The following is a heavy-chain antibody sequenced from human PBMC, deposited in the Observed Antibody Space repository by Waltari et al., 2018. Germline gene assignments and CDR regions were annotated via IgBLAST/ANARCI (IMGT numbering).Heavy chain of an antibody. V-gene: IGHV4-39*07. CDR2: IYYSGNT. CDR1: GGSISNTIYY. D-gene: IGHD3-3*01. Sequence: QMQLQESGPGLVKTSETPSLTCSVSGGSISNTIYYWGWIRQTPGKGLEWIGSIYYSGNTYYNPSLRSRVTLSVDRSKNQFSLNLSSVTAADTAVYYCAREEFWSTYPDGFDMWGQGTLVTVSS. J-gene: IGHJ3*02. CDR3: AREEFWSTYPDGFDM.